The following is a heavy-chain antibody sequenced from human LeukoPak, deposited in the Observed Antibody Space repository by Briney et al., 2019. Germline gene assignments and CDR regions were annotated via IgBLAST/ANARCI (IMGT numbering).Heavy chain of an antibody. CDR2: MNPNSGNT. D-gene: IGHD5-24*01. CDR1: GYTFTSYD. J-gene: IGHJ4*02. CDR3: ARLRWDGRPRRDGYNIGFFDY. Sequence: GASVKVSCKASGYTFTSYDINWVRQATGQGLEWMGWMNPNSGNTGYAQKFQGRVTMTRNTSISTAYMELSSLRSEDTAVYYCARLRWDGRPRRDGYNIGFFDYWGQGTLVTVSS. V-gene: IGHV1-8*01.